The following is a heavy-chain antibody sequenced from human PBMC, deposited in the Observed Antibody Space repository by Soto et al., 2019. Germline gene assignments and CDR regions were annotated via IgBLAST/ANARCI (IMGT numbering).Heavy chain of an antibody. CDR3: VPNFAY. Sequence: QVEVVQSGGGVVQPGKSLRLSCQASGFIFSDYGVHWARQTPGKGLQWFAFISNNSSHEYYADSVRGPFTISRDNSQNTAYLQLRSLSPQDTAVYYCVPNFAYWGQGTLVNVSP. V-gene: IGHV3-30*03. CDR2: ISNNSSHE. CDR1: GFIFSDYG. J-gene: IGHJ4*02.